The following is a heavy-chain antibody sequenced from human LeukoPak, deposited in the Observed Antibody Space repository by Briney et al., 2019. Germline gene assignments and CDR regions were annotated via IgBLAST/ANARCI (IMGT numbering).Heavy chain of an antibody. CDR3: AKDSVSGWYGGYFDY. V-gene: IGHV3-30*02. J-gene: IGHJ4*02. CDR1: GFTFSSYG. Sequence: PGGSLRLSCAASGFTFSSYGMHWVRQAPGKGLGGVAFIRYDGSNKYYADSVKGRFTISRDNSKNTLYLQMNSLRAEDTAGYYCAKDSVSGWYGGYFDYWGQGTLVTVSS. CDR2: IRYDGSNK. D-gene: IGHD6-19*01.